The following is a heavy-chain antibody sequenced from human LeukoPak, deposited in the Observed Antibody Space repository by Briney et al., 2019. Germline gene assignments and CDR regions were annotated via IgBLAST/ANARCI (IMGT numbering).Heavy chain of an antibody. CDR1: GFTFSSYE. D-gene: IGHD3-10*01. CDR2: ISSSGSTI. CDR3: ARVYYGSGSLHYYYYMDV. Sequence: PGGSLRLSCAASGFTFSSYEMNWVRQAPGKGLEWVSYISSSGSTIYYADSVKGRFTISRDNAKNSLYLQMNSLRAEDTALYYCARVYYGSGSLHYYYYMDVWGKGTTVTISS. V-gene: IGHV3-48*03. J-gene: IGHJ6*03.